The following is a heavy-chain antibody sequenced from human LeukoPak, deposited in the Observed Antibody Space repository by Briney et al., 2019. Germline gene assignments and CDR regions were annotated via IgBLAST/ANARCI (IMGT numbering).Heavy chain of an antibody. D-gene: IGHD6-13*01. CDR1: GFTVSTNY. CDR2: IYSGRDT. Sequence: PGGSLRLSCAASGFTVSTNYMNWGRQAPGKGLEWVSIIYSGRDTYYADSVKGRFTTSRDNSKNTLYLQMNSLRAEDTAVYYCTRGPGSTWYSDYWGQGTLVTVSS. J-gene: IGHJ4*02. V-gene: IGHV3-66*02. CDR3: TRGPGSTWYSDY.